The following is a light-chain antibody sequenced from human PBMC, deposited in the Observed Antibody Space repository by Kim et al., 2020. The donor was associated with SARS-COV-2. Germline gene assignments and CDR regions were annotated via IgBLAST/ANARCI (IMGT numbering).Light chain of an antibody. CDR2: QDS. J-gene: IGLJ2*01. CDR3: QAWDRTTVV. Sequence: YELTQPPSVSVSPGQTASITCSGDKLGDKYACWYQQKPGQSPVLVIYQDSKRPSGIPERFSGSNYGNTATLTISGTQAMDEADYYCQAWDRTTVVFGGG. V-gene: IGLV3-1*01. CDR1: KLGDKY.